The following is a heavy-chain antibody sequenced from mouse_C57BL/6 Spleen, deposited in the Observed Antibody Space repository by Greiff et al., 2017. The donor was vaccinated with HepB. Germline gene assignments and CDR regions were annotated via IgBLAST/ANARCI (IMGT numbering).Heavy chain of an antibody. V-gene: IGHV1-55*01. Sequence: QVQLKQPGAELVKPGASVKMSCKASGYTFTSYWITWVKQRPGQGLEWIGDIYPGSGSTNYNEKFKSKATLTVDTSSSTAYMQLSSLTSEDSAVYYCARGGNHGGNAMDYWGQGTSVTVSS. D-gene: IGHD2-1*01. CDR3: ARGGNHGGNAMDY. CDR1: GYTFTSYW. CDR2: IYPGSGST. J-gene: IGHJ4*01.